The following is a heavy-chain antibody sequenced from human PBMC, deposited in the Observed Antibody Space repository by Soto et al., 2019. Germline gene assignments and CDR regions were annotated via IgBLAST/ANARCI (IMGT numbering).Heavy chain of an antibody. CDR3: AREGGEYGSGIINWFDP. Sequence: QVQLVQSGAEVKKPGSSVKVSCKASGGTFSSYAISWVRQAPGQGIEWMGGIIPIFGTANYAQKFQGRVTITEDESTSTVYVELSSLGSEDTAVYYCAREGGEYGSGIINWFDPWGQGTLVTVSS. J-gene: IGHJ5*02. D-gene: IGHD3-10*01. CDR2: IIPIFGTA. CDR1: GGTFSSYA. V-gene: IGHV1-69*01.